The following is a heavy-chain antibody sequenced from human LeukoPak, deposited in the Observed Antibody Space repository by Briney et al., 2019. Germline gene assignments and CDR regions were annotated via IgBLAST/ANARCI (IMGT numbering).Heavy chain of an antibody. CDR3: AKGGSGWYREYFQR. J-gene: IGHJ1*01. Sequence: PGGSLRLSCAASGFSFSSYAMTWVRQAPGKGLEWVSAISGSGGSTYYADSVKGRFTISRDNSKNTLYLQVNSLRAGDTAVYYCAKGGSGWYREYFQRWGQGTLVTVSS. V-gene: IGHV3-23*01. CDR2: ISGSGGST. D-gene: IGHD6-19*01. CDR1: GFSFSSYA.